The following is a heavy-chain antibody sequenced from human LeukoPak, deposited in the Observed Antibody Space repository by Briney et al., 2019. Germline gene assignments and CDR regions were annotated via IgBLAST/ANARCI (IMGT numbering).Heavy chain of an antibody. J-gene: IGHJ3*01. CDR2: ISYDGSNK. CDR1: GFIFSSYA. Sequence: GRSLRLSCAASGFIFSSYAMHWVRQAPGKGLEWVAVISYDGSNKYYADSVKGRFAISRDNAKNTVYLQMNSLRAEDTAVYYCTRALVDQYGREIWGQGTMVTVSS. D-gene: IGHD1-26*01. V-gene: IGHV3-30*09. CDR3: TRALVDQYGREI.